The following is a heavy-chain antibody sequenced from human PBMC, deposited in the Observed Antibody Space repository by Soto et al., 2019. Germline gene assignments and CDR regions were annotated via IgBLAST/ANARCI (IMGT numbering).Heavy chain of an antibody. D-gene: IGHD3-10*01. J-gene: IGHJ6*02. V-gene: IGHV1-69*01. CDR3: AAELGFGKLSVV. CDR1: GGTFKNCV. Sequence: QVKVVQSGVEVRRPGSSVKVSCKASGGTFKNCVISWVRQAPGQGLEWMGGIIPLFGTTDFAQRFQGRLTITTDESTTTAYMELSRLRSEDTATYYCAAELGFGKLSVVWGQGTTVIVSS. CDR2: IIPLFGTT.